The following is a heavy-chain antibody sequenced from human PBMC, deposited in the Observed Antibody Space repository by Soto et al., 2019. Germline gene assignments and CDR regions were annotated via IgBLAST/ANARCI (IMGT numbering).Heavy chain of an antibody. Sequence: SETLSLTCTVSGGSISSGGYYWSWIRQHPGKGLEWIGYIYYSGSTYYNPSLKSRVTISVDTSKNQFSLKLSSVTAADTAVKYCARVNIVVVPAATATHFDYWGQGTLVTVSS. CDR1: GGSISSGGYY. V-gene: IGHV4-31*03. D-gene: IGHD2-2*01. J-gene: IGHJ4*02. CDR3: ARVNIVVVPAATATHFDY. CDR2: IYYSGST.